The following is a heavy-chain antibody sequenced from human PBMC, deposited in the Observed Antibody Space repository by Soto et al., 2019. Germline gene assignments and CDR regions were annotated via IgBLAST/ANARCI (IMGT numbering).Heavy chain of an antibody. Sequence: GGSLRLSCAASGFTFSSYAMSWVRQSPGKGLEWVSAISGSGGSTYYADSVKGRFTISRDNSKNTLYLQMNSLRAEDTAVYYCAKDLYRTYYYYYYGMDVWGQGTTVTVSS. D-gene: IGHD2-2*02. CDR2: ISGSGGST. J-gene: IGHJ6*02. CDR3: AKDLYRTYYYYYYGMDV. V-gene: IGHV3-23*01. CDR1: GFTFSSYA.